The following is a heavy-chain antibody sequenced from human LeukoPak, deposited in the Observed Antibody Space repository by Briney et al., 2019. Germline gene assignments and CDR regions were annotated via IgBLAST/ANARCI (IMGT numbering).Heavy chain of an antibody. CDR3: AKLIVATISYYYYYMDV. CDR2: ISGSGGST. D-gene: IGHD5-12*01. J-gene: IGHJ6*03. Sequence: HPGGSLRLSCAASGFTFSSYAMSWVRQAPGKGLEWVSAISGSGGSTYYADSVKGRFTISRDNSKNTLYLQMNSLRAEDTAVYYCAKLIVATISYYYYYMDVWGKGTTVTVSS. V-gene: IGHV3-23*01. CDR1: GFTFSSYA.